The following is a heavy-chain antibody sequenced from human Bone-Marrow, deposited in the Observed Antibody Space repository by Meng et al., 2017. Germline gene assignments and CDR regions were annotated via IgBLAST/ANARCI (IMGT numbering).Heavy chain of an antibody. V-gene: IGHV3-33*06. CDR1: GFTFSSYG. CDR2: IWYDGSNK. CDR3: AKVFQGIAAAGITDPLGFDY. D-gene: IGHD6-13*01. J-gene: IGHJ4*02. Sequence: GGSLRLSCAASGFTFSSYGMHWVRQAPGKGLEWVAVIWYDGSNKYYADSVKGRFTISRDNSKNTLYLQMNSLRAEDTAVYYCAKVFQGIAAAGITDPLGFDYWGQGTLVTVSS.